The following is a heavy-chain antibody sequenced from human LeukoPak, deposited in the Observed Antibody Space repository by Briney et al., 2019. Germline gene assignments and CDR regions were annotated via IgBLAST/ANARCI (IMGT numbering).Heavy chain of an antibody. CDR3: ARDLINDFWSGYYSLQNWFDP. CDR2: ISSSSSYI. D-gene: IGHD3-3*01. CDR1: GFTFSSYS. V-gene: IGHV3-21*01. Sequence: PGGSLRLSCAASGFTFSSYSLNWVRQAPGRGREWVSSISSSSSYIYYADSVKGRFTISRDNAKNSLYLQMNSLRAEDTAVYYCARDLINDFWSGYYSLQNWFDPWGQGTLVTVSS. J-gene: IGHJ5*02.